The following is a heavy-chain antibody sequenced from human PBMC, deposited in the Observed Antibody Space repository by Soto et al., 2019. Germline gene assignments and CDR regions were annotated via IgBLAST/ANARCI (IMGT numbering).Heavy chain of an antibody. V-gene: IGHV4-34*01. D-gene: IGHD3-3*01. CDR1: GGSFSGYY. J-gene: IGHJ6*03. CDR2: INHSGST. Sequence: SETLSLTCAVYGGSFSGYYWSWIRQPPGKGLEWIGEINHSGSTNYNPSLKSRVTISVDTSKNQFSLKLSSVTAADAAVYYCASFSPPRGYYMDVWGKGTTVTVSS. CDR3: ASFSPPRGYYMDV.